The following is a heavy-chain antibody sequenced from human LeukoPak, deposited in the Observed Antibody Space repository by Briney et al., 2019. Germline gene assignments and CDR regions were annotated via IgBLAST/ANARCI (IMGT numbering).Heavy chain of an antibody. D-gene: IGHD2-2*02. V-gene: IGHV1-2*02. CDR1: GYTFTGYY. Sequence: GASVTVSCKASGYTFTGYYMHWVRQAPGQGLEWMGWINPNSGGTNYAQKFQGRVTMTRDTSISTAYMELSRLRSDDTAVYYCARDSCSSTSCYMVDYWGQGTLVTVCS. J-gene: IGHJ4*02. CDR3: ARDSCSSTSCYMVDY. CDR2: INPNSGGT.